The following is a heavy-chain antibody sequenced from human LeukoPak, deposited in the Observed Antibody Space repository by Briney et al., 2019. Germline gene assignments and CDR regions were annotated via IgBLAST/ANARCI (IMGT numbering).Heavy chain of an antibody. J-gene: IGHJ4*02. CDR3: ARDPIAAAGGMVDY. Sequence: GGSLRLSCAASGFTFSSYGMHWVRQAPGKGLEWVAVICYDGSNKYYADSVKGRFTISRDNSKNTLYLQMNSLRAEDTAVYYCARDPIAAAGGMVDYWGQGTLVTVSS. CDR1: GFTFSSYG. V-gene: IGHV3-33*01. D-gene: IGHD6-13*01. CDR2: ICYDGSNK.